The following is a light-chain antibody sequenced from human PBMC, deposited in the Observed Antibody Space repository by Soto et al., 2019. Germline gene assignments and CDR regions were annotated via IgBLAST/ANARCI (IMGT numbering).Light chain of an antibody. V-gene: IGLV1-44*01. CDR2: TNN. J-gene: IGLJ1*01. CDR3: ATWDDGLKWV. CDR1: TSNIGSHS. Sequence: QSVLTQPPSASGTPGQRLTISCSGSTSNIGSHSVNWYQHLPGTAPKLLINTNNQRPSGVPDRFSGYKSDTSAFLVISGLQSEDEADYYCATWDDGLKWVFGTGTKVTVL.